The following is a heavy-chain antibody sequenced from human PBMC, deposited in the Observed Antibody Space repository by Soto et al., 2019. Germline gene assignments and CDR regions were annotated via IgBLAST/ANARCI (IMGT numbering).Heavy chain of an antibody. CDR1: GGTFSSYA. V-gene: IGHV1-69*13. CDR3: ARAFCISTSCSFFRAGFLGMAV. D-gene: IGHD2-2*01. J-gene: IGHJ6*02. CDR2: IIPIFGTA. Sequence: GASVKVSCKASGGTFSSYAISWVRQAPGQGLEWMGGIIPIFGTANYAQKFQGRVTITADESTSTAYMELSSLRSEDTAVYYCARAFCISTSCSFFRAGFLGMAVWGQGTTVTVSS.